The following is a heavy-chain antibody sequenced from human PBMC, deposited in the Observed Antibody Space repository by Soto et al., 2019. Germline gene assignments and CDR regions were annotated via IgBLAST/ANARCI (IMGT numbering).Heavy chain of an antibody. CDR3: ARGDSSSRNTDLNY. Sequence: QVQLQQWGAGLLKPSETLSLTCAVYGGSFNGYYWSWIRQTTGKGLERIGEINPSGSTHYNPSLKNQVTISEDPSKNPISLKLSSVTPEDTAVYYCARGDSSSRNTDLNYWGQGTLVTVSS. V-gene: IGHV4-34*01. J-gene: IGHJ4*02. D-gene: IGHD6-13*01. CDR2: INPSGST. CDR1: GGSFNGYY.